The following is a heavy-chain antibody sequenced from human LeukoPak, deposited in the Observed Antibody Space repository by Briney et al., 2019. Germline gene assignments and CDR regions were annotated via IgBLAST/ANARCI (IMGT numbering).Heavy chain of an antibody. CDR1: GFTFSSYW. J-gene: IGHJ4*02. D-gene: IGHD3-9*01. V-gene: IGHV3-74*01. CDR2: INTDGTTT. Sequence: PGGSLRLSCAGSGFTFSSYWMHWVRQAPGKGLVWVSRINTDGTTTNYADSVKGRFTISRDNAKNTLYLQMNSLRAEDTAVYYCARAGQYGFDYWGGQGTLVTVSS. CDR3: ARAGQYGFDYW.